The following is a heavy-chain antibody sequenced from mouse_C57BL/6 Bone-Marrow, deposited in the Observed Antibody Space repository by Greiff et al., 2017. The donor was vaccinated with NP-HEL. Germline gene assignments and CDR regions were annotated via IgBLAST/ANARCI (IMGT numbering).Heavy chain of an antibody. CDR2: IYPGDGDT. V-gene: IGHV1-80*01. Sequence: VQLQQSGAELVKPGASVKISCKASGYAFSSYWMNWVKQRPGKGLEWIGQIYPGDGDTNYNGKFKGKATLTADKSSSTAYMQLSSLTSEDSAVYFCAREGYLYYGSSSYYYAMDYWGQGTSVTVSS. D-gene: IGHD1-1*01. CDR3: AREGYLYYGSSSYYYAMDY. J-gene: IGHJ4*01. CDR1: GYAFSSYW.